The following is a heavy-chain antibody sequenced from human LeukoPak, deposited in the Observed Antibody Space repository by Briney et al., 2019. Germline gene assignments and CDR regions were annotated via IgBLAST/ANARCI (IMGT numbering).Heavy chain of an antibody. V-gene: IGHV1-69*05. CDR3: ASRPRRGYSGYHVGINYFDY. D-gene: IGHD5-12*01. CDR2: IIPIFGTA. CDR1: GGTFSSYA. Sequence: SVKVSCKASGGTFSSYAISWVRQAPGQGLEWMGGIIPIFGTANYAQKFQGRVTITTDESTSTAYMELSSLRSEDTAVYYCASRPRRGYSGYHVGINYFDYWRQGTLVTVSP. J-gene: IGHJ4*02.